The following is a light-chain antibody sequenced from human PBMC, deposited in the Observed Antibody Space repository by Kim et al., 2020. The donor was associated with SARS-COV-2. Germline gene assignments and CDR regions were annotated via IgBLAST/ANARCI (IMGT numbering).Light chain of an antibody. J-gene: IGLJ3*02. CDR2: DVR. CDR1: SSDVAGYVY. V-gene: IGLV2-14*04. Sequence: GQSVTSSCTGTSSDVAGYVYVSWYQQHPGKAPILMIYDVRKRPSGVSPRSSGSKAGNTAFLTISGLPAEEATDYYCSSYTSSSTWVFGGGTQLTVL. CDR3: SSYTSSSTWV.